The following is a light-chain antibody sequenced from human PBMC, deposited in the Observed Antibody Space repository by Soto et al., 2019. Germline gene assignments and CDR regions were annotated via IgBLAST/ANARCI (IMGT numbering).Light chain of an antibody. CDR1: QSVTNNY. Sequence: EIVLTQSPGTLSLSPGERATLSCRASQSVTNNYLAWYQQKPGQAPRLLIYAASSRATGIPDRFSGSASGTDFALPISRLEPEDCAVYYCQQYVGPPPYTFGQGTKLEIK. V-gene: IGKV3-20*01. J-gene: IGKJ2*01. CDR2: AAS. CDR3: QQYVGPPPYT.